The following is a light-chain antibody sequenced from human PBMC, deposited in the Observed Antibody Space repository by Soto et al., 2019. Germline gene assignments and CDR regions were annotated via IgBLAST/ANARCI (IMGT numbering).Light chain of an antibody. CDR3: QKYNSAPKT. J-gene: IGKJ1*01. V-gene: IGKV1-27*01. Sequence: IHMTHSPSSLSASVGDRVTLTCRASQGISNYLAWYQQKPGKVPKLLIYAASTLQSGVPSRFSGSGSGTDFTLTISSLQPEDVATYYCQKYNSAPKTFGQGTKLDIK. CDR2: AAS. CDR1: QGISNY.